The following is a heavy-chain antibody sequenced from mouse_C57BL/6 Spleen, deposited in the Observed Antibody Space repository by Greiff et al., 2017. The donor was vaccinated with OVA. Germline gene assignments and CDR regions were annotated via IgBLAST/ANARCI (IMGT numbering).Heavy chain of an antibody. J-gene: IGHJ2*01. CDR2: IDPSDSYT. V-gene: IGHV1-69*01. CDR1: GYTFTSYW. Sequence: VQLQQPGAELVMPGASVKLSCKASGYTFTSYWMHWVKQRPGQGLEWIGEIDPSDSYTNYNQKFKGKSTLTVDKSSSTAYMQLSSLTSEDSAVYYCASGPYYYGSRPEYYFDYWGQGTTLTVSS. CDR3: ASGPYYYGSRPEYYFDY. D-gene: IGHD1-1*01.